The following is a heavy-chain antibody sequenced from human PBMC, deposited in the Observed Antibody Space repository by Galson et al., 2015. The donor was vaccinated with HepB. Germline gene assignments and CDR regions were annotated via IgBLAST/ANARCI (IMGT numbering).Heavy chain of an antibody. D-gene: IGHD3-10*01. J-gene: IGHJ5*02. Sequence: SETLSLTCTASGGSISSSSYYWGWIRQPPGKGLEWIGSIYYSGTTYYNPSLKGRVTISVDTSKNQFSLNLSSVTAADTAVYYCGCGRGVINWFDPWGQGTLVTVSS. CDR1: GGSISSSSYY. CDR3: GCGRGVINWFDP. V-gene: IGHV4-39*07. CDR2: IYYSGTT.